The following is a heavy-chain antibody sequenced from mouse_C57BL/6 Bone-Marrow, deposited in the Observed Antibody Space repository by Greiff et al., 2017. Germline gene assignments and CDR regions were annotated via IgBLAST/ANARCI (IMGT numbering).Heavy chain of an antibody. V-gene: IGHV1-76*01. CDR3: ARRGSSGTFDY. CDR2: IYPGSGNT. D-gene: IGHD3-2*02. J-gene: IGHJ2*01. Sequence: VQLQQSGAELVRPGASVKLSCKASGYTFTDYYINWVKQRPGQGLEWIARIYPGSGNTYYNEKFKGKATLTAEKSSSTAYMQLSSRTSEDSAVYFCARRGSSGTFDYWGQGTTLTVSS. CDR1: GYTFTDYY.